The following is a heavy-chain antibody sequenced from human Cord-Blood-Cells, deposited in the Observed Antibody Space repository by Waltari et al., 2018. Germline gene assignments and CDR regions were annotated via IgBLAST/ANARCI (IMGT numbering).Heavy chain of an antibody. CDR3: ATMLYYDILTGYFDY. D-gene: IGHD3-9*01. CDR2: IYYSGST. V-gene: IGHV4-39*01. J-gene: IGHJ4*02. CDR1: GGSISSSSYY. Sequence: QLKLQESGPGLVKPSETLSLTCPVSGGSISSSSYYGGWIRHPPGKGLEWIGRIYYSGSTYYNPSLKSRVTISVDTSKNQFSLKLSSVTAADTAVYYCATMLYYDILTGYFDYWGQGTLVTVSS.